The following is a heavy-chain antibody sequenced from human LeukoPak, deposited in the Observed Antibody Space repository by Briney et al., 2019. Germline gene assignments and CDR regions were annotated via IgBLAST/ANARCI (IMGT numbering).Heavy chain of an antibody. D-gene: IGHD2-2*03. V-gene: IGHV3-30*03. CDR3: ARDLDMAYYFDY. CDR2: ISYDGSNK. Sequence: GGSLRLSCAASGFTFSSYGMHWVRQAPGKGLEWVAVISYDGSNKYYADSVKGRFTISRDNSKNTLYLQMNSLRAEDTAVYYCARDLDMAYYFDYWGQGTLVTVSS. J-gene: IGHJ4*02. CDR1: GFTFSSYG.